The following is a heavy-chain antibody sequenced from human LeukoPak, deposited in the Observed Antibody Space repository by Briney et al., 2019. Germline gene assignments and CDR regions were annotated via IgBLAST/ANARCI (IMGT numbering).Heavy chain of an antibody. V-gene: IGHV1-3*03. CDR2: INAGNGNT. Sequence: ASVKVSCKASGYTFTSYAMHWVRQAPGQRLEWMGWINAGNGNTKYSQEFQGRVTITRDTSASTAYMEVSSLRSEDTAVYYCARLSWLRHACDIWGQGTMVTVSS. J-gene: IGHJ3*02. CDR3: ARLSWLRHACDI. CDR1: GYTFTSYA. D-gene: IGHD5-12*01.